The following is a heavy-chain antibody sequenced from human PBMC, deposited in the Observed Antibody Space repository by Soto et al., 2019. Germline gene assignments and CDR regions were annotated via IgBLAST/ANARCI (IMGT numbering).Heavy chain of an antibody. CDR1: GYTFTSYA. CDR3: ARKSLTVFLNYYGMDV. D-gene: IGHD4-17*01. V-gene: IGHV1-3*01. J-gene: IGHJ6*02. CDR2: INAGNGNT. Sequence: GASVKVSCKASGYTFTSYAMHWVRQAPGQRLEWMGWINAGNGNTKYSQKFQGRVTITRDTSASTAYMELSSLRSEDTAVYYCARKSLTVFLNYYGMDVWGQGTTVTVSS.